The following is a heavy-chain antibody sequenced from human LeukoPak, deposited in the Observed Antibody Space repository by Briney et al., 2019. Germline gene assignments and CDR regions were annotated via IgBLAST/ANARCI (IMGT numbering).Heavy chain of an antibody. CDR2: IYYSGST. D-gene: IGHD6-19*01. CDR3: ARDVSSGWTDI. Sequence: PSETLSLTCTVSGGSISSYYWSWIRQPPGKGLEWIGYIYYSGSTNYNPSLKSRVTISVDTFKNQFSLKLSSVTAADTAVYYCARDVSSGWTDIWGQGTMVTVSS. J-gene: IGHJ3*02. CDR1: GGSISSYY. V-gene: IGHV4-59*01.